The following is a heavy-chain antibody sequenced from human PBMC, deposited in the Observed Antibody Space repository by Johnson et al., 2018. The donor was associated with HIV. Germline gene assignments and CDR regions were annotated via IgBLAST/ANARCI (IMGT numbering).Heavy chain of an antibody. J-gene: IGHJ3*02. CDR2: IGYDGNDK. V-gene: IGHV3-30*04. CDR3: ARVMGATQVMGAFDI. CDR1: GFTFRSYA. Sequence: QVQLVESGGDVVQPGRSLRLSCAASGFTFRSYAMHWVRQAPGKGLEWVAAIGYDGNDKDYADSVKGRFTISRDNSRNTLYLHLNSLRAEDTAVYYCARVMGATQVMGAFDIWGQGTMVTVSS. D-gene: IGHD1-26*01.